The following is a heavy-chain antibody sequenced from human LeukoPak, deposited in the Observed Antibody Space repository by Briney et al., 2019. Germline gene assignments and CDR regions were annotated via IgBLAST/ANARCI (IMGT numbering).Heavy chain of an antibody. J-gene: IGHJ4*02. CDR2: FDPEDGET. V-gene: IGHV1-24*01. Sequence: ASVTVSCTVSGYTLTELSMHWVRQAPGKGLEWMGGFDPEDGETIYAQKFQGRVTMTEDTSTDTAYMELSSLRSDDTAVYYCARVGCSGGSCYSNPVDYWGQGTLVTVSS. CDR1: GYTLTELS. D-gene: IGHD2-15*01. CDR3: ARVGCSGGSCYSNPVDY.